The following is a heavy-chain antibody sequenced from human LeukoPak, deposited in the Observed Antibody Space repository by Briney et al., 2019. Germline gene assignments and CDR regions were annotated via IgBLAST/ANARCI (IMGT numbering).Heavy chain of an antibody. J-gene: IGHJ4*02. CDR2: INSDGSST. D-gene: IGHD6-19*01. CDR1: GFTFSRYW. Sequence: PGGSLRLSCAASGFTFSRYWMHWVRQTPGKGLVWVSRINSDGSSTRYADSVKGRFTISRDNAKNTLDLQMSSLRAEDTAVYYCARDNSGWYGTFDYWGQGTLVTVSS. V-gene: IGHV3-74*01. CDR3: ARDNSGWYGTFDY.